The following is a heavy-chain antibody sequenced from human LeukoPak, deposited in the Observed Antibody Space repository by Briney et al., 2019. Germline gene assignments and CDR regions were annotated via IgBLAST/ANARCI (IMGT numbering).Heavy chain of an antibody. D-gene: IGHD5-24*01. CDR1: GFTFNTYD. J-gene: IGHJ4*02. V-gene: IGHV3-13*01. CDR3: ARGYSYRFEY. CDR2: IGTAGDT. Sequence: AGSLTLSCVASGFTFNTYDMHWVRQAPGKGLEWVSVIGTAGDTYYQASVRGRFTISRESAKNSLYLQMNSLRDGDTAVYYCARGYSYRFEYWGQGTPVIVSS.